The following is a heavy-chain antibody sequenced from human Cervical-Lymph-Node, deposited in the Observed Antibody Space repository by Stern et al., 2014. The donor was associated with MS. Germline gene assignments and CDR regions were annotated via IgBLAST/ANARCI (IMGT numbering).Heavy chain of an antibody. CDR2: IIPIFGTA. V-gene: IGHV1-69*01. J-gene: IGHJ4*02. CDR3: ARERGGYDSSGYYSYYFDY. CDR1: GGTFSSYA. Sequence: QLVQSGAEVKKPGSSVKVSCKASGGTFSSYAISWVRQAPGQGLEWMGGIIPIFGTANYAQKFQGRVTITADESTSTAYMELSSLRSEDTAVYYCARERGGYDSSGYYSYYFDYWGQGTLVTVSS. D-gene: IGHD3-22*01.